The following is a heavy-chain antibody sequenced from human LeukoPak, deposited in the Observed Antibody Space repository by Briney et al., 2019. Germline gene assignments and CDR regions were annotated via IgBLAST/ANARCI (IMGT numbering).Heavy chain of an antibody. CDR2: ISNSSSYI. CDR1: GFTFSSYS. D-gene: IGHD3-3*01. J-gene: IGHJ5*02. V-gene: IGHV3-21*01. Sequence: PGGSLRLSSAASGFTFSSYSMNWVRQAPGKRLDWVSSISNSSSYIYYADSVKGLFTISRDNAKNSLYLQMNSLRAEDTAVYYCARRNDFWFDPWGQGTLVTVSS. CDR3: ARRNDFWFDP.